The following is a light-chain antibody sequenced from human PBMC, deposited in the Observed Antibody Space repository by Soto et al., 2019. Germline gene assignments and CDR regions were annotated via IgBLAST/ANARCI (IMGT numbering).Light chain of an antibody. CDR3: QQYKSYST. V-gene: IGKV1-5*03. J-gene: IGKJ1*01. CDR1: QSISIW. CDR2: KAS. Sequence: IQMTQSPSTLSASLGDRVTITCRAIQSISIWLAWHQQKPGKAPKLLIYKASSLESWVPSRFSGSGSGTEFTLTISSLQPDDFATYYCQQYKSYSTFGQGTKVDIK.